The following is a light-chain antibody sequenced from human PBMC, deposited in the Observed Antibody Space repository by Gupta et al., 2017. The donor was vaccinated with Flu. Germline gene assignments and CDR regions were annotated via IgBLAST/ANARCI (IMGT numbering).Light chain of an antibody. Sequence: DIQMTQSPYFLSASVGDRVTVTCRSSRNIFNYLSWYQQRPGKAPKLLIYGASTLQTGVPSRFSGSGSATEFTLTISGLQPEDLGLYYCQQNYNPPLTFGRGTKVEIK. CDR1: RNIFNY. CDR2: GAS. J-gene: IGKJ4*01. CDR3: QQNYNPPLT. V-gene: IGKV1-39*01.